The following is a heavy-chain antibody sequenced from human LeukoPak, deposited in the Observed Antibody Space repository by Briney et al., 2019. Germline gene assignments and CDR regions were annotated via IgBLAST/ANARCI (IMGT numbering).Heavy chain of an antibody. Sequence: SETLSLTCTVSGGSISSYYWSWIRQPPGKGLEWIGYIYYSGSTNYNPSLKSRVTLSVDTSKNQFSLKLSSVTAADTAVYYCARARPEAGLYFDYWGQGTLVTVSS. J-gene: IGHJ4*02. D-gene: IGHD3/OR15-3a*01. V-gene: IGHV4-59*01. CDR2: IYYSGST. CDR1: GGSISSYY. CDR3: ARARPEAGLYFDY.